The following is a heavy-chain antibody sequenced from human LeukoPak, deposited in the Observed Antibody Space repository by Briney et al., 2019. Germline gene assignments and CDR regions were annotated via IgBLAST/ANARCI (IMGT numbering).Heavy chain of an antibody. Sequence: GGSLRLSCAASGFTFSSYAMHWVRQAPGKGLEWVAVISYDGSNKYYADSVKGRFTISRDNSKNTLYLQMNSLRAEDTAVYYCARSASGGNFLDLVVYYYGMDVWGQGTTVTVSS. J-gene: IGHJ6*02. CDR2: ISYDGSNK. CDR1: GFTFSSYA. V-gene: IGHV3-30-3*01. CDR3: ARSASGGNFLDLVVYYYGMDV. D-gene: IGHD4-23*01.